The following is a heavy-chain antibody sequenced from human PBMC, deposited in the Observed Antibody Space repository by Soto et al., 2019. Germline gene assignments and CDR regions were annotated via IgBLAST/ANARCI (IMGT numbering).Heavy chain of an antibody. D-gene: IGHD3-16*02. CDR1: GGTFSSYA. J-gene: IGHJ4*02. CDR2: IIPIFGTA. CDR3: ARDSYRYQGVDY. Sequence: QVQLVQSGAEVKKPGSSVKVSCKASGGTFSSYAISWVRQAPGQGLEWMGGIIPIFGTANYAQKFQGRVTIIAXXSTSTAYMELSSLRSEDTAVYYCARDSYRYQGVDYWGQGTLVTVSS. V-gene: IGHV1-69*12.